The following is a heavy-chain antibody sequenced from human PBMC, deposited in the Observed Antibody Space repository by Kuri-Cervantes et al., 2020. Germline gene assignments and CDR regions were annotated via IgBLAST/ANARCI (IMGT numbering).Heavy chain of an antibody. D-gene: IGHD3-22*01. CDR1: GESLSVYY. CDR2: INHSGST. Sequence: SQTLSLTCAVYGESLSVYYWSWIRQPPGKGLEWIGEINHSGSTNYNPSLKSRVTISVDTSKNQFSLKLSSVTAADTAVYYCARNTDSSGYYGLSYWGQGTLVTVSS. CDR3: ARNTDSSGYYGLSY. V-gene: IGHV4-34*01. J-gene: IGHJ4*02.